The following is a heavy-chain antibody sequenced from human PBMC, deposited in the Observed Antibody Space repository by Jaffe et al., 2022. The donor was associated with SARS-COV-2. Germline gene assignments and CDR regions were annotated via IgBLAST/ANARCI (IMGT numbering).Heavy chain of an antibody. CDR1: GFTFSSYA. CDR2: ISYDGSNK. V-gene: IGHV3-30-3*01. Sequence: QVQLVESGGGVVQPGRSLRLSCAASGFTFSSYAMHWVRQAPGKGLEWVAVISYDGSNKYYADSVKGRFTISRDNSKNTLYLQMNSLRAEDTAVYYCARDKGDDSSGYYYRGSYYFDYWGQGTLVTVSS. CDR3: ARDKGDDSSGYYYRGSYYFDY. J-gene: IGHJ4*02. D-gene: IGHD3-22*01.